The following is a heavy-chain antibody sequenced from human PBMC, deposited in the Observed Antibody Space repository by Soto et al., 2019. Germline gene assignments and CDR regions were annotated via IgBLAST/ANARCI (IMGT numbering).Heavy chain of an antibody. Sequence: ASVKVSCKVSGYTLTELSMHWVRQAPGKGLEWMGGFDPEDGETIYAQKFQGRVTMTEDTSTDTAYMELSSLRSEDTAVYYCATAQVVVPAAMSFDYWGQGTLVTVSS. J-gene: IGHJ4*02. CDR3: ATAQVVVPAAMSFDY. CDR1: GYTLTELS. V-gene: IGHV1-24*01. D-gene: IGHD2-2*01. CDR2: FDPEDGET.